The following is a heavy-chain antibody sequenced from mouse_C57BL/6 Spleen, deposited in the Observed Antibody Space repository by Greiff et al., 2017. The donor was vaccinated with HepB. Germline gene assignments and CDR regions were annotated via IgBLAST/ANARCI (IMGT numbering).Heavy chain of an antibody. V-gene: IGHV5-17*01. CDR3: ANGYRWFAY. J-gene: IGHJ4*01. Sequence: EVKVEESGGGLVKPGGSLKLSCAASGFTFSDYGMHWVRQAPEKGLEWVAYISSGSSTIYYADTVKGRFTISRDNAKNTLFLQMTSLRSEDTAMYYCANGYRWFAYWGQGTSVTVSS. CDR1: GFTFSDYG. CDR2: ISSGSSTI. D-gene: IGHD2-14*01.